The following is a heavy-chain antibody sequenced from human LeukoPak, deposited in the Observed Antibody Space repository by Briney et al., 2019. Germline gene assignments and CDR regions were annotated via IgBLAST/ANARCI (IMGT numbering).Heavy chain of an antibody. D-gene: IGHD6-19*01. J-gene: IGHJ3*02. V-gene: IGHV1-69*04. CDR2: IIPILGIA. CDR1: GGTFSSYA. Sequence: ASVKVSCKASGGTFSSYAISWVRQAPGQGLEWMGRIIPILGIANYAQKFQGRVTITADKSTSTAYMELSSLRSEDTAVYYCASTSGWYHNAFDIWGQGTMVTVSS. CDR3: ASTSGWYHNAFDI.